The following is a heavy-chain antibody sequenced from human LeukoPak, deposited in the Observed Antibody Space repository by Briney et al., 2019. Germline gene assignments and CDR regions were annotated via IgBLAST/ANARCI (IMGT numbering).Heavy chain of an antibody. CDR1: GFTFSDYY. D-gene: IGHD3-10*01. Sequence: PGGSLRLSCAASGFTFSDYYMSWIRQAPGKGLEWVSYIGSGGTTIYYADSVKGRFTISRNTGKNSLYLQMNSPRVEDTAVYYCARGPRVGEFYYYYGMDVWGQGTTVTVSS. CDR2: IGSGGTTI. V-gene: IGHV3-11*01. CDR3: ARGPRVGEFYYYYGMDV. J-gene: IGHJ6*02.